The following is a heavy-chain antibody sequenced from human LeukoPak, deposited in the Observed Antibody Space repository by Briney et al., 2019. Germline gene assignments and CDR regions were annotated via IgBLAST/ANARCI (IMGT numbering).Heavy chain of an antibody. J-gene: IGHJ4*02. CDR1: GCTFTSYG. CDR2: ISAYNGNT. CDR3: ARTRRPNTVTQYLDY. V-gene: IGHV1-18*01. D-gene: IGHD4-11*01. Sequence: GASVKVSCKASGCTFTSYGISWVRQAPGQGLEWMGWISAYNGNTNYAQKLQGRVTMTTDTSTSTAYMELSRLRSDDTAVYYCARTRRPNTVTQYLDYWGQGTLVTVSS.